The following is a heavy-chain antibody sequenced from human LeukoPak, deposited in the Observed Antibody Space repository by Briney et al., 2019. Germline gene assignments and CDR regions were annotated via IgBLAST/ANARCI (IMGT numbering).Heavy chain of an antibody. CDR1: GYTFTSYY. CDR3: ARDLFQAGGGSAYYYDSSGYYPDY. D-gene: IGHD3-22*01. V-gene: IGHV1-46*01. Sequence: GASVKVSCKASGYTFTSYYMHWVRQAPGQGLEWMGIINPSGGSTSYAQKFQGRVTMTRDTSTSTVYMELSSLRSEDTAVYYCARDLFQAGGGSAYYYDSSGYYPDYWGQGTLVTVSS. CDR2: INPSGGST. J-gene: IGHJ4*02.